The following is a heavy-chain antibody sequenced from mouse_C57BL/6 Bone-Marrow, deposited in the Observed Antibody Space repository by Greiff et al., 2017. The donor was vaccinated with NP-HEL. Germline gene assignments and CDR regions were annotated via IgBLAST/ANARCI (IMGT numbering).Heavy chain of an antibody. J-gene: IGHJ3*01. V-gene: IGHV1-69*01. CDR3: AREMYYTGGFAY. CDR1: GYTFTSYW. CDR2: LDPSDSYT. Sequence: QVQLQQPGAELVMPGASVKLSCKASGYTFTSYWMHWVKQRPGQGLEWIGELDPSDSYTNYNQKFKGKSTLTVDKSSSTAYMQLSSLTSEDSAVYNCAREMYYTGGFAYWGQGTLVTVSA. D-gene: IGHD2-12*01.